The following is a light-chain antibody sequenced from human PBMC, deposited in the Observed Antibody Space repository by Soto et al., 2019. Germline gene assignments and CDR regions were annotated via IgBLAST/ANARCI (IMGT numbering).Light chain of an antibody. Sequence: DIQMTQSPSTLSASVGDRVTITCRASQSISSWLAWYQQKPGKAPKLLIYDASSLQSGVPSRFSGSGSGTQFTLTISSLQHDDFVTYSCQQYNSYPYTFGQGTKVDIK. CDR2: DAS. CDR1: QSISSW. J-gene: IGKJ2*01. V-gene: IGKV1-5*01. CDR3: QQYNSYPYT.